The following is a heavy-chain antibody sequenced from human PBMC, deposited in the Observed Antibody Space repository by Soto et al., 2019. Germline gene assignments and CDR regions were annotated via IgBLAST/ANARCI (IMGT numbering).Heavy chain of an antibody. Sequence: EVQLLESGGGLVQPGGSLRLSCAASGFTFISYAMSWVRQAPGKGLEWVSAISGSGGSIYYADSVKGRFTISRDTSKNTLYLRMKSLRAEDTGVYYCAKGSSGWYERFDYWGQGTLVTVSS. V-gene: IGHV3-23*01. D-gene: IGHD6-19*01. CDR2: ISGSGGSI. CDR3: AKGSSGWYERFDY. CDR1: GFTFISYA. J-gene: IGHJ4*02.